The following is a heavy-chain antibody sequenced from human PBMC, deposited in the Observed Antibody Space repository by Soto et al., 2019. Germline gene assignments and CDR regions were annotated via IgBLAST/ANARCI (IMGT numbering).Heavy chain of an antibody. D-gene: IGHD5-18*01. CDR1: GGSISSSSYY. CDR3: APQRSLPLWLPFDY. J-gene: IGHJ4*02. Sequence: SETLSLTCTVSGGSISSSSYYWGWIRQPPGKGLEWIGSIYYIGSTDYNPSLKSRVTISADTSKNQFSLRLNSVTAADTAVYYCAPQRSLPLWLPFDYWGQGTLVTVSS. CDR2: IYYIGST. V-gene: IGHV4-39*01.